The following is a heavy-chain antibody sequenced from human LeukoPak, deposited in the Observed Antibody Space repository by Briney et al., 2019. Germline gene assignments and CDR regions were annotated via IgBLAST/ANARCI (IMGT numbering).Heavy chain of an antibody. J-gene: IGHJ4*02. V-gene: IGHV3-21*01. Sequence: GGSLRLSCAASGFTFSSYSMNWVRQAPGKGLEWVSSISSSSSYIYYADSVKGRFTISRDNAKNSLYLQMNSLRAEDTAVYYCARDHGYSYGCAFDYWGQGTLVTVSS. CDR2: ISSSSSYI. D-gene: IGHD5-18*01. CDR1: GFTFSSYS. CDR3: ARDHGYSYGCAFDY.